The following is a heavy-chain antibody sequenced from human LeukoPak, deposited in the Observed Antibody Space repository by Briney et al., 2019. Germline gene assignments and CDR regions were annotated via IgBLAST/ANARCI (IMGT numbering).Heavy chain of an antibody. CDR3: AGARSSGYNWFDP. Sequence: ASVKVSCKASGYTFTSYGISWVRQAPGQGLEWMGWISAYNGNTKYAQKLQGRVTMTTDTSTSTAYMDLRSLRSDDTAVYYCAGARSSGYNWFDPWGQGTLVTVSS. J-gene: IGHJ5*02. V-gene: IGHV1-18*01. CDR1: GYTFTSYG. D-gene: IGHD6-19*01. CDR2: ISAYNGNT.